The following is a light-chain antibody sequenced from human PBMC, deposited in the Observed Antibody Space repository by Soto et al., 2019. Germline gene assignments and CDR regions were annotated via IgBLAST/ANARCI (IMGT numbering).Light chain of an antibody. V-gene: IGLV2-14*01. CDR2: EVS. J-gene: IGLJ1*01. Sequence: QSALTQPASVSGSPGQSITISCTGTSNDVGGYNYVSWYQHHPGKAPKLMIYEVSNRPSGISYRFSGSKSGNTASLTISGLQAEDEADYYCLSYTSTSTRVFGNGTKLTVL. CDR1: SNDVGGYNY. CDR3: LSYTSTSTRV.